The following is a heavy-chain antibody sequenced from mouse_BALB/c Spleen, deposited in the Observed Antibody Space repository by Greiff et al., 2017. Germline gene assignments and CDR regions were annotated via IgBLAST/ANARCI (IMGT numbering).Heavy chain of an antibody. D-gene: IGHD3-1*01. CDR3: ARGGYDYFDY. CDR2: IAPGSGST. V-gene: IGHV1S41*01. CDR1: GYTFTSYW. Sequence: DLVMPGASVKLSCKASGYTFTSYWINWIKQRPGQGLEWIGRIAPGSGSTYYNEMFKGKATLTVDTSSSTAYIQLSSLSSEDSAVYFGARGGYDYFDYWGQGTTLTVSS. J-gene: IGHJ2*01.